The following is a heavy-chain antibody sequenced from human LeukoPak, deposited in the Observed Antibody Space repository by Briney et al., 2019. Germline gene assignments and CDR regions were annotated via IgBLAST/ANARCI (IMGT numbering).Heavy chain of an antibody. J-gene: IGHJ6*03. Sequence: ASVKVSCMASGYTFTSYGISWVRPAPGQGLEWMGWISAYNGNTNYAQKLQGRVTMTTDTSTSTAYMELRSLRSDDTAVYYCARRGYGGNPASYYYYYYMDVWGKGTTVTVSS. CDR1: GYTFTSYG. V-gene: IGHV1-18*01. D-gene: IGHD4-23*01. CDR2: ISAYNGNT. CDR3: ARRGYGGNPASYYYYYYMDV.